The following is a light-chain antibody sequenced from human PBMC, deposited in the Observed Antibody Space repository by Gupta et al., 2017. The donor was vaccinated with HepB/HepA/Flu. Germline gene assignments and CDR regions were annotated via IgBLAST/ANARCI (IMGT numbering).Light chain of an antibody. V-gene: IGLV1-47*01. CDR3: ATWDDSLSGYV. Sequence: QSVLTQPPSASGTPGQRVTISCSGSSSNIGSNYVYWYQQFPGTAPKLLIYRNNQRPSGVPDRFSGSKSGTSASLAISGLRSDDEADYYCATWDDSLSGYVYGNATNVTVL. CDR1: SSNIGSNY. J-gene: IGLJ1*01. CDR2: RNN.